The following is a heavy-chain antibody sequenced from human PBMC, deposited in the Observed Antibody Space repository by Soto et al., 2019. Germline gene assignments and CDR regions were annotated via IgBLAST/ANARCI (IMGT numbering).Heavy chain of an antibody. CDR2: IYHSGST. CDR3: ARGAGYYYGMDV. CDR1: GGSISSGGYS. J-gene: IGHJ6*02. V-gene: IGHV4-30-2*01. Sequence: SSETLSLTCAVSGGSISSGGYSWSWIRQPPGKGLEWIGYIYHSGSTYYNPSLKSRVTISVDRSKNQFSLKLSSVTAADTAVYYCARGAGYYYGMDVWGQGTTVTVSS.